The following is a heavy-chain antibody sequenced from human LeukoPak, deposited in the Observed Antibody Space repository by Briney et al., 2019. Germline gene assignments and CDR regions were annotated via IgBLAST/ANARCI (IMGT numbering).Heavy chain of an antibody. CDR3: ARCRDGYRDYFDY. D-gene: IGHD5-24*01. J-gene: IGHJ4*02. CDR1: GFTFDDYA. Sequence: PGGSLRLSCAASGFTFDDYAMHWVRQAPGKGLEWVSGISWNSGSIGYADSVKGRFTISRDNAKNSLYLQMNSLRAEDTAVYYCARCRDGYRDYFDYWGQGTLVTVSS. V-gene: IGHV3-9*01. CDR2: ISWNSGSI.